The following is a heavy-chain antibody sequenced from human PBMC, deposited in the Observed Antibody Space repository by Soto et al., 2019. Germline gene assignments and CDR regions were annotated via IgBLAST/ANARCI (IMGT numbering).Heavy chain of an antibody. CDR2: VYSTGST. Sequence: SATRSLTCSVSGDSITTNGYYWGWIRLPPGKGLQWIGNVYSTGSTFSHPSLTSRVFISVDTSKNKFSLRLTSVTAADTAVYYCARSHYTYGLLIDYWGPGIMVTVSS. CDR3: ARSHYTYGLLIDY. J-gene: IGHJ4*02. CDR1: GDSITTNGYY. V-gene: IGHV4-39*01. D-gene: IGHD2-8*01.